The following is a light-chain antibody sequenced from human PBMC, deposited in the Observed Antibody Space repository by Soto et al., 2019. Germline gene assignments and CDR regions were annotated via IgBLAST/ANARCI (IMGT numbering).Light chain of an antibody. V-gene: IGKV1-39*01. Sequence: EIKMNKSPSSLSASVEDRVTITCRASQSIRTYLNWYQQKSGTAPKLLIYAASSLQSGVPSRFSGSGAGSDFTLTISSLQPADFATYYCQQLNTFPITFCQGTRLEIK. CDR3: QQLNTFPIT. J-gene: IGKJ5*01. CDR2: AAS. CDR1: QSIRTY.